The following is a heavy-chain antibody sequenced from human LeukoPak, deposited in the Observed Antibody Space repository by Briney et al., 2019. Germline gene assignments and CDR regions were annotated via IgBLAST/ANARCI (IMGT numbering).Heavy chain of an antibody. J-gene: IGHJ3*02. CDR1: GFTFSSYS. D-gene: IGHD6-6*01. CDR3: ARIYSSSSSRGAFDI. CDR2: ISSSSSYI. V-gene: IGHV3-21*01. Sequence: GGSLRLSCAASGFTFSSYSMNWVRQAPGKGLEWVSSISSSSSYIYYADSVKGRFTISRDNAKNSLYLQMNSLRAEDTAVYYCARIYSSSSSRGAFDIWGQGTMVTVSS.